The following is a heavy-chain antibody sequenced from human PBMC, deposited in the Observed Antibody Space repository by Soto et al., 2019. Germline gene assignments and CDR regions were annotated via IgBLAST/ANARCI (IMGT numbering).Heavy chain of an antibody. CDR1: GGSISSSSYY. J-gene: IGHJ6*02. Sequence: QLQLQESGPGLVKPSETLSLTCTVSGGSISSSSYYWGWIRQPPGKGLEWIGSIYYSGSTYYNPSLKSRVTISVDTSKNQSSLKLSSVTAADTAVYYCACIFAGGYGYGFYYYGMDVWGQGTTVTVSS. D-gene: IGHD5-18*01. CDR2: IYYSGST. CDR3: ACIFAGGYGYGFYYYGMDV. V-gene: IGHV4-39*01.